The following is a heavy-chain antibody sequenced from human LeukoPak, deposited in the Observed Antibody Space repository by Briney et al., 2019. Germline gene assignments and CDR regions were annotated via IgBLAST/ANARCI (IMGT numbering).Heavy chain of an antibody. D-gene: IGHD5-24*01. CDR3: ARAPATITSAFDI. Sequence: ASVKVSCKASGYTFTGYYMHWVRQAPGQGLEWMGWINPNSGGTNYAQKFQGWVTMTRDTSISTAYMELSRLRSDDTAVYYCARAPATITSAFDIWGQGTMVTVSS. V-gene: IGHV1-2*04. J-gene: IGHJ3*02. CDR1: GYTFTGYY. CDR2: INPNSGGT.